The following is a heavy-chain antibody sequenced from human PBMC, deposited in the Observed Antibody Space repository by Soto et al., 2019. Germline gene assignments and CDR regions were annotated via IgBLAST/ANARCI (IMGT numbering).Heavy chain of an antibody. CDR1: GDSVSSNSAA. D-gene: IGHD6-13*01. CDR3: ARGGQQLVGDWFDP. CDR2: TYYRSKWYN. Sequence: SQTLSLTCAISGDSVSSNSAAWNWIRQSPSRGLEWLGRTYYRSKWYNDYAVSVKSRITINPDTSKNQFSLQLNSVTPEDTFVYFCARGGQQLVGDWFDPWGQGTLVTVSS. J-gene: IGHJ5*02. V-gene: IGHV6-1*01.